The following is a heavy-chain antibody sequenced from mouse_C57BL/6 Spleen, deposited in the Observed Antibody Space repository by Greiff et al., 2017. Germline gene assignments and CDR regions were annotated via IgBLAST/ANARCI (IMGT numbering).Heavy chain of an antibody. CDR2: INPSNGGT. J-gene: IGHJ4*01. CDR3: ARGRTTVVGDAMDY. D-gene: IGHD1-1*01. CDR1: GYTFTSYW. Sequence: VQLQQPVTELVKPGASVKLSCTASGYTFTSYWMHWVKQRPGQGLEWIGNINPSNGGTNYNEKFKSKATLTVDKSSSTAYMQLSSLTSEDSAVYYCARGRTTVVGDAMDYWGQGTSVTVAS. V-gene: IGHV1-53*01.